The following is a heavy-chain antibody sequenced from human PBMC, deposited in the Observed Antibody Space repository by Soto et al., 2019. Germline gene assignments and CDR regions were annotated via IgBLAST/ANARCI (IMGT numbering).Heavy chain of an antibody. CDR1: GGTFSSYY. V-gene: IGHV4-59*10. D-gene: IGHD6-19*01. J-gene: IGHJ4*02. Sequence: QVQLQQWGAGLLKPSETLSLTCAVYGGTFSSYYWSWIRQPAGKGLEWIGRIYTNGGTNSNPSLKSRVTMSLDTSKNQFSLKLSSVTAADTAVYYCARVRITVAGNGYYFDSWGQGTLVTVSS. CDR3: ARVRITVAGNGYYFDS. CDR2: IYTNGGT.